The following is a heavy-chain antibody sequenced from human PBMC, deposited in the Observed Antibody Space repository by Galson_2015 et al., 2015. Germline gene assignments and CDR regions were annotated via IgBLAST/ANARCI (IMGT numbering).Heavy chain of an antibody. Sequence: SLRLSCAASGFTFSSYRMNWVRQAPGKGLEWVSYISSSSTIYYADSVKGRFTISRDSAKNSLYLQMNSLRDEDTAVYYCARDPRYSSSWTDAFDIWGQGTMVTVSS. CDR2: ISSSSTI. V-gene: IGHV3-48*02. J-gene: IGHJ3*02. CDR1: GFTFSSYR. D-gene: IGHD6-13*01. CDR3: ARDPRYSSSWTDAFDI.